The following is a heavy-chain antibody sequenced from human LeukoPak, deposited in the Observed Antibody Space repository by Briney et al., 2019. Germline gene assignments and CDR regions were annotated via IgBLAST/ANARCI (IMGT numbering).Heavy chain of an antibody. V-gene: IGHV4-39*01. D-gene: IGHD2-2*01. CDR3: ARRIYFTTTSCYNYFDD. Sequence: PSETLSLTCTVSRASVSSSSHYWAWIRQPPGKGLEWIGSIYYGGSTYYNPSLKSRVTISVDTSKNQFSLKLNSVTAADTAVYYCARRIYFTTTSCYNYFDDWGQGTLVTVSS. CDR2: IYYGGST. CDR1: RASVSSSSHY. J-gene: IGHJ4*02.